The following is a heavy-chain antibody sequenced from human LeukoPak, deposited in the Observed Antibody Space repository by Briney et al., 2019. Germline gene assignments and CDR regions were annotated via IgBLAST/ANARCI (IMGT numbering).Heavy chain of an antibody. CDR1: GYTFTSYG. D-gene: IGHD1-26*01. CDR2: ISAYDGNT. V-gene: IGHV1-18*01. Sequence: ASVKVSCKASGYTFTSYGISWVRQAPGQGLEWMGWISAYDGNTKYSQKLQGRVTMTTDTSTTTAYMELRSLRSDDTAVYYCAKDSGSYYWATDYWGQGTLVTVSS. J-gene: IGHJ4*02. CDR3: AKDSGSYYWATDY.